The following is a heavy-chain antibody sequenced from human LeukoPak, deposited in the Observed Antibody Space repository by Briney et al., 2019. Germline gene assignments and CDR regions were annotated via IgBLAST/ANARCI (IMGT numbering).Heavy chain of an antibody. CDR2: IYSGGST. Sequence: PGGSLRLSCAASGFTVSSNYMCWVRQAPGKGLEWVSVIYSGGSTYYADSVEGRFTISRDNFKNTLYLQMNSLRAEDTAVYYCAREGSSAAMDVWGKGTTVTVSS. CDR3: AREGSSAAMDV. J-gene: IGHJ6*04. D-gene: IGHD6-25*01. V-gene: IGHV3-53*01. CDR1: GFTVSSNY.